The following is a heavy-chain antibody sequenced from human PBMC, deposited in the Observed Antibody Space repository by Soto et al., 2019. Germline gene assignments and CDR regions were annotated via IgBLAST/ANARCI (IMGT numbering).Heavy chain of an antibody. CDR3: ARSGSVPYYYSGLDV. CDR2: ISTYNGDA. Sequence: QVQLVQSGAEVRKPGASVKVSCKTSGYTFSRSGISWVRQAPGQGLEWMGWISTYNGDANYAQKLQGRVTMTTATSTSTAFMELGSLTSDDTAVYYCARSGSVPYYYSGLDVWGQGTTVTVSS. J-gene: IGHJ6*02. CDR1: GYTFSRSG. D-gene: IGHD1-26*01. V-gene: IGHV1-18*01.